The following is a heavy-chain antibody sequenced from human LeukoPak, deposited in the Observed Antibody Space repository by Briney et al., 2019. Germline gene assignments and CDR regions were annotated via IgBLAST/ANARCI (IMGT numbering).Heavy chain of an antibody. CDR3: ARVMAGAFDI. J-gene: IGHJ3*02. D-gene: IGHD2-8*01. CDR1: SGSITSNNYY. Sequence: SETLSLTCTVSSGSITSNNYYWGWIRQPPGKGLEWIGNVYYSGSTYYNPSLKSRLTISVDTSKNQFSLKLSSVAAADTAVYYCARVMAGAFDIWGQGTMVTVSS. V-gene: IGHV4-39*07. CDR2: VYYSGST.